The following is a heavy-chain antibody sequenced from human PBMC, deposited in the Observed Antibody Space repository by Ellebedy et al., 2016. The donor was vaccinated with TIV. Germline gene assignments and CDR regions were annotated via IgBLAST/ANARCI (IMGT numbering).Heavy chain of an antibody. J-gene: IGHJ6*02. V-gene: IGHV5-10-1*01. CDR2: IDPSDSYT. CDR1: GYSFTSYW. Sequence: GESLKISXKDSGYSFTSYWISWVRQMPGKGLEWMGRIDPSDSYTNYSPSFQGHVTISADKSISTAYLQWSSLKASDTAMYYCARSLVGPSYGMDVWGQGTTVTVSS. D-gene: IGHD1-26*01. CDR3: ARSLVGPSYGMDV.